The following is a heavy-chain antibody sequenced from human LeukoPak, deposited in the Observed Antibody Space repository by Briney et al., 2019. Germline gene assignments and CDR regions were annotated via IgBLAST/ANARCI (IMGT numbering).Heavy chain of an antibody. CDR1: GGSFSGYY. D-gene: IGHD1-7*01. CDR2: INHSGST. Sequence: TSETLSLTCAVYGGSFSGYYWSWIRQPPGKGLEWIGEINHSGSTNYNPSLKSRVTISVDTSKNQFSLKLSSVTAADTAVYYCARKETTSFDYWGQGTLVTVSS. CDR3: ARKETTSFDY. V-gene: IGHV4-34*01. J-gene: IGHJ4*02.